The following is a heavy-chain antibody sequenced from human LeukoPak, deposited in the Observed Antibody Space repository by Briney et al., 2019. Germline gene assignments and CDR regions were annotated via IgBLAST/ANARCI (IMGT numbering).Heavy chain of an antibody. J-gene: IGHJ6*02. CDR2: IIPIFGTA. V-gene: IGHV1-69*13. Sequence: GASVKVSCKASGGTFSSYAISWVRQAPGQGLEWMGGIIPIFGTANYAQKFQGRVTITADESTSTAYMELSSLRSEDTAVYYCARDSGNYHYDMDVWGQGTTVIVSS. CDR1: GGTFSSYA. D-gene: IGHD3-10*01. CDR3: ARDSGNYHYDMDV.